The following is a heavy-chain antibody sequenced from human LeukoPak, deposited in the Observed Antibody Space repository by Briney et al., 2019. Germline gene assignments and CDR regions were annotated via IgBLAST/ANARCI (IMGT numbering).Heavy chain of an antibody. CDR3: ARDSISGWLNIYYYYYGMDV. V-gene: IGHV3-30*04. CDR2: ISYDGSNK. D-gene: IGHD6-19*01. CDR1: GFTFSSYA. J-gene: IGHJ6*02. Sequence: GGSLRLSCAASGFTFSSYAMHWVRQAPGKGLEWVAVISYDGSNKYYADSAKGRFTISRDNSKNTLYLQMNSLRAEDTAVYYCARDSISGWLNIYYYYYGMDVWGQGTTVTVSS.